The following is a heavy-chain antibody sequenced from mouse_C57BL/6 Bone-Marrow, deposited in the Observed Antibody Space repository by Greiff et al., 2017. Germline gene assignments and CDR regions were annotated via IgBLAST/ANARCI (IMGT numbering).Heavy chain of an antibody. V-gene: IGHV1-64*01. CDR1: GYTFTSYW. J-gene: IGHJ2*01. Sequence: QVQLQQPGAELVKPGASVKLSCKASGYTFTSYWMHWVKQRPGQGLEWIGMIHPNSGSTNYNEKFKSKATLTVDKSSSTAYMQLSSLTSEDSAVYYCARWNYYGSSRDYFDYWGQGTTLTVSS. CDR2: IHPNSGST. CDR3: ARWNYYGSSRDYFDY. D-gene: IGHD1-1*01.